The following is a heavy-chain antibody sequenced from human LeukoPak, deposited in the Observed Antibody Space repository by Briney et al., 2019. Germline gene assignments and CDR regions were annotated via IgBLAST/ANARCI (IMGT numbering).Heavy chain of an antibody. Sequence: GSLRLSCAVSGFSVSNYYMNWVRQAPGKGLEWIGSIYYSGSTYYNPSLKSRVTISVDTSKNQFSLKLSSVAAADTAVYYCARGHFPSSGYYDFWSGYYKMGYFDYWGQGTLVTVSS. J-gene: IGHJ4*02. CDR3: ARGHFPSSGYYDFWSGYYKMGYFDY. D-gene: IGHD3-3*01. CDR2: IYYSGST. CDR1: GFSVSNYY. V-gene: IGHV4-39*07.